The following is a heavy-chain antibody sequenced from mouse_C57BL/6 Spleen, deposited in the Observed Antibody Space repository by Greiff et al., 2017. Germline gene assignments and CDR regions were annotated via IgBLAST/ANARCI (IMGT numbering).Heavy chain of an antibody. CDR3: ASDDPFAY. D-gene: IGHD2-3*01. Sequence: QVQLQQSGPELVKPGASVKISCKASGYAFSSSWMNWVKQRPGKGLEWIGRIDPGDGDTNYNGKFKGKATLTVEKSSSTAYMQLCSLTSEDSGVCFCASDDPFAYWGQGTLVTVSA. CDR1: GYAFSSSW. J-gene: IGHJ3*01. V-gene: IGHV1-82*01. CDR2: IDPGDGDT.